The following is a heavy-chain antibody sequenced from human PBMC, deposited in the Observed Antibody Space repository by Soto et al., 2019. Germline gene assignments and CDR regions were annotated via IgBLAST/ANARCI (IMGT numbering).Heavy chain of an antibody. D-gene: IGHD3-9*01. CDR3: ARAVKRYDILTGYYYYYMDV. CDR2: IYYSGST. Sequence: SETLSLTCTVSGGSISSYYWSWIRQPPGKGLEWIGYIYYSGSTNYNPSLKSRVTISVDTSKSQFSLKLSSVTAADTAVYYCARAVKRYDILTGYYYYYMDVWGKGTTVTVSS. V-gene: IGHV4-59*12. CDR1: GGSISSYY. J-gene: IGHJ6*03.